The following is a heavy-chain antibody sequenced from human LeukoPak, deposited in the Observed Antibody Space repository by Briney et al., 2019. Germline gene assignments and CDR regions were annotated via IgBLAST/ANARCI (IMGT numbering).Heavy chain of an antibody. CDR3: ARGFRGDNFDY. D-gene: IGHD7-27*01. CDR1: GGSISSTGYY. Sequence: PSETLSLTCTVYGGSISSTGYYWGWIRQPPGKGLEWLGNIYYTGSTYYNPSLKSRVIVSVDKSKNQFSLNLTSVTAADTAIYYCARGFRGDNFDYWGQGTLVTVSS. J-gene: IGHJ4*02. V-gene: IGHV4-39*07. CDR2: IYYTGST.